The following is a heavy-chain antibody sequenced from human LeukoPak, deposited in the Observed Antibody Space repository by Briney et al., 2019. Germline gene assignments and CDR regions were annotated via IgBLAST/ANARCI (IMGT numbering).Heavy chain of an antibody. D-gene: IGHD3-3*01. CDR2: IYYSGST. J-gene: IGHJ3*02. CDR3: ARDNYDFWSGYPGPGAFDI. CDR1: GGSISSYY. Sequence: PSETLSLTCTVSGGSISSYYWSWIRQPPGKGPEWIGYIYYSGSTNYNPSLKSRVTISVDTSKNQFSLKLSSVTAADTAVYYCARDNYDFWSGYPGPGAFDIWGQGTMVTVSS. V-gene: IGHV4-59*01.